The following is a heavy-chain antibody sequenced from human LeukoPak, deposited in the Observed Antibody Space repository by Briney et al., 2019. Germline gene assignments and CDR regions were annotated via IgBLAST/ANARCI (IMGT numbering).Heavy chain of an antibody. CDR1: GYTFTSYY. D-gene: IGHD5-24*01. CDR3: ARASWSGGYNSPFGAFDI. CDR2: INPSGGST. V-gene: IGHV1-46*01. Sequence: GASVKVSCKASGYTFTSYYMHWVRQAPGQGLEWMGIINPSGGSTSYAQKFQGRVTMTRDMSTSTVYMELSSLRSEDTAVYYCARASWSGGYNSPFGAFDIWGQGTMVTVSS. J-gene: IGHJ3*02.